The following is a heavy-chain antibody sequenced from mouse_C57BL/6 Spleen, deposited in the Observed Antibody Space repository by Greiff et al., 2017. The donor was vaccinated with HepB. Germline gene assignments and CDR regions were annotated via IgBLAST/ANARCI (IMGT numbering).Heavy chain of an antibody. V-gene: IGHV1-76*01. J-gene: IGHJ4*01. CDR3: ARGLRGYAMDY. D-gene: IGHD1-1*01. Sequence: VQLQQSGAELVRPGASVKLSCKASGYTFTDYYINWVKQRPGQGLEWIARIYPGSGNTYYNEKFKGKATLTAEKSSSTAYMQLSSLTSEDSAVYFCARGLRGYAMDYWGQGTSVTVSS. CDR1: GYTFTDYY. CDR2: IYPGSGNT.